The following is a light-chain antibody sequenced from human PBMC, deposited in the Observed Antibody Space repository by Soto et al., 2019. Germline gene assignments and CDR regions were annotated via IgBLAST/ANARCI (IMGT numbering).Light chain of an antibody. CDR3: SSYTSSSTLMV. J-gene: IGLJ2*01. V-gene: IGLV2-14*01. Sequence: SALTQPASVSGSPEQSITISCTGTSSDVGGYNYVSWYQQHPGKAPKLMIYKVSNRPSGVSNRFSGSKSGNTASLTISGLQAEDEADYYCSSYTSSSTLMVFGGGTKLTVL. CDR2: KVS. CDR1: SSDVGGYNY.